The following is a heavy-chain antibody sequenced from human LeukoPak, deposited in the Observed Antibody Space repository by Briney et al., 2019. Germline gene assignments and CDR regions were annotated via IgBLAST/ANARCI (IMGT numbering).Heavy chain of an antibody. D-gene: IGHD4-17*01. CDR2: IKSDGSST. CDR3: ARELFSASTT. Sequence: GGPLRLSCAASGFTFSFYWMHWVRQAPGKGLVWVSRIKSDGSSTSYADAVKGRFTISRDNAKNTLYLQMNSLRAEDTAVYYCARELFSASTTWGQGTLVTVSS. CDR1: GFTFSFYW. V-gene: IGHV3-74*01. J-gene: IGHJ4*02.